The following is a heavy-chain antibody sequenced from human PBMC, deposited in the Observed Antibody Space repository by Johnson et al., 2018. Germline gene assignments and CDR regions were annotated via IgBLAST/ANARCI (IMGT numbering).Heavy chain of an antibody. J-gene: IGHJ6*02. CDR1: GFTFSSYS. CDR2: ISSSSSYI. V-gene: IGHV3-21*01. CDR3: ARIRRQLGNYYYYGMDV. D-gene: IGHD6-6*01. Sequence: VQLVESGGGLVKPGGSLRLSCAASGFTFSSYSMNWVRQAPGKGLEWVSSISSSSSYIYYADSVKGRFTISRDNAKNSLYLQMKSLRAEDTAVYYCARIRRQLGNYYYYGMDVWGQGTTVTVSS.